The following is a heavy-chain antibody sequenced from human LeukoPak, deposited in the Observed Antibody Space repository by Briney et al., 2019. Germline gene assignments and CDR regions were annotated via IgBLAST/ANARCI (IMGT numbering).Heavy chain of an antibody. CDR3: ARVYRARYYYYYYGMDV. D-gene: IGHD2-2*01. J-gene: IGHJ6*02. CDR2: INHSGST. V-gene: IGHV4-34*01. Sequence: SETLSLTCAVYGGSFSGYYWSWIRQPPGKGLEWIGEINHSGSTNFNPSLKSRVTISVDTSKNQFSLKLSSVTAADTAVYYCARVYRARYYYYYYGMDVWGQGTTVTVSS. CDR1: GGSFSGYY.